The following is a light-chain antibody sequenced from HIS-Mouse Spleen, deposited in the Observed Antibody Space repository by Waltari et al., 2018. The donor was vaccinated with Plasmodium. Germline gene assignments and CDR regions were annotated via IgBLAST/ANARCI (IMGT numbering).Light chain of an antibody. Sequence: SYDLTHPPSASVSPGTTARITCSGDPLPNQYASWYQQKPGQAPVLAIYKDSERPSGIPERFSGSSSGTTVTLTISGVQAEDEADYYCQSADSSGTYVFGTGSKVTVL. V-gene: IGLV3-25*03. CDR2: KDS. CDR3: QSADSSGTYV. CDR1: PLPNQY. J-gene: IGLJ1*01.